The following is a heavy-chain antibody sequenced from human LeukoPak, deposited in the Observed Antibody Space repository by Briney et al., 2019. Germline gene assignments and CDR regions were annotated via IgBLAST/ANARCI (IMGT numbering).Heavy chain of an antibody. D-gene: IGHD5-24*01. CDR2: INSDGRTT. J-gene: IGHJ4*02. CDR1: GFTFSNYW. V-gene: IGHV3-74*01. Sequence: GGSLRLSCAASGFTFSNYWMHWVRQAPGKGLVWVSHINSDGRTTTYADSVKGRFDISRDNAKNTLYLQMHSLGAEDTAVYYCARGFVEVASVTMGYWGQGTLVTVS. CDR3: ARGFVEVASVTMGY.